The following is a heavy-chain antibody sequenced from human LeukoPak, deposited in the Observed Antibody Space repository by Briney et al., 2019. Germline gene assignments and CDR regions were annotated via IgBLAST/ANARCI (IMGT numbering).Heavy chain of an antibody. V-gene: IGHV3-53*01. J-gene: IGHJ6*03. CDR3: ARVRRLTYYYYYMDV. Sequence: AGGSLRPSCAASGFTVSSNYMSWVRQAPGKGLEWVSVIYSGGSTYYADSVKGRFTISRDNSKNTLYLQMNSLRAEDTAVYYCARVRRLTYYYYYMDVWGKGTTVTISS. D-gene: IGHD3-16*01. CDR1: GFTVSSNY. CDR2: IYSGGST.